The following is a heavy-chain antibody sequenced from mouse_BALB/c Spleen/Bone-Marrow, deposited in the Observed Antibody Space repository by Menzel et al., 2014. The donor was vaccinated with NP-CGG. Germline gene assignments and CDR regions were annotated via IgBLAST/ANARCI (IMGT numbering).Heavy chain of an antibody. CDR2: ISYSGST. D-gene: IGHD2-3*01. CDR1: GYSITNDYA. Sequence: EVKLQESGPGLVKPSQSLSLTCTVTGYSITNDYAWNWIRQFPGNKLEWMGYISYSGSTSYNPSLKSRISITRDTSKSQFFLQLNSVTTEDTATYYCARSNDGFPAWFAYWGQGTLVTVSA. J-gene: IGHJ3*01. CDR3: ARSNDGFPAWFAY. V-gene: IGHV3-2*02.